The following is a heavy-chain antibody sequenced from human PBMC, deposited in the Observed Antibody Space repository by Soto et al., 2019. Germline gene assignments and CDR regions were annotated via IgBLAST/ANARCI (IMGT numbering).Heavy chain of an antibody. Sequence: GASVKVSCKVSGYTLTELSMHWVRQAPGKGLEWMGGFDPEDGETIYAQKFQGRVTMTEDTSTDTAYMELSSLRSEDTAVYYCATGGLDCGDDCYTDYWGQGTLVTVSS. J-gene: IGHJ4*02. V-gene: IGHV1-24*01. CDR3: ATGGLDCGDDCYTDY. D-gene: IGHD2-21*02. CDR2: FDPEDGET. CDR1: GYTLTELS.